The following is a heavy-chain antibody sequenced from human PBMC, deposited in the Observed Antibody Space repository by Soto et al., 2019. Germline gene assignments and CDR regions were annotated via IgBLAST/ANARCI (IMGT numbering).Heavy chain of an antibody. CDR3: AQEKRVVVRLYMDV. CDR1: GFTFSNYA. CDR2: LSSSGGST. V-gene: IGHV3-23*01. J-gene: IGHJ6*03. Sequence: EVQLLESGGGLVQPGGSLRLSCAASGFTFSNYAMSWVRQAPGKGLEWVSALSSSGGSTYYADSVKGRFTISRDNSKNTLYLQMYSLRAEDTAVYYCAQEKRVVVRLYMDVWGKGTTVTVSS. D-gene: IGHD3-22*01.